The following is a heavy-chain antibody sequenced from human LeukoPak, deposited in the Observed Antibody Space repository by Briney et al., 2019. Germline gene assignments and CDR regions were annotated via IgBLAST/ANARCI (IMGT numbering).Heavy chain of an antibody. CDR3: ARGGLRYFDWLLDY. V-gene: IGHV4-31*03. D-gene: IGHD3-9*01. CDR1: GGSISSGGYY. Sequence: PSETLSLTCTVSGGSISSGGYYWSWIRQHPGKGLEWIGYIYYSGSTYYNPSLKSRVTISVDTSKNQFSLKLSSVTAADTAVYYCARGGLRYFDWLLDYWGQETLVTVSS. J-gene: IGHJ4*02. CDR2: IYYSGST.